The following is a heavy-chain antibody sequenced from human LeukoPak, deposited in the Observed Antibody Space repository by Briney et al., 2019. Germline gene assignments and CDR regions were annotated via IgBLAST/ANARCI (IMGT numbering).Heavy chain of an antibody. J-gene: IGHJ6*03. Sequence: SVKVSCKASGGTFSSYAISWVRQAPGQGLEWMGGIIPIFGTANYAQKFQGRVTITTDESTSTAYMELSSLRSEDTAVYYCARNGYSSSWYQSYYYYMDVWGKGTTVTVSS. CDR2: IIPIFGTA. D-gene: IGHD6-13*01. CDR1: GGTFSSYA. V-gene: IGHV1-69*05. CDR3: ARNGYSSSWYQSYYYYMDV.